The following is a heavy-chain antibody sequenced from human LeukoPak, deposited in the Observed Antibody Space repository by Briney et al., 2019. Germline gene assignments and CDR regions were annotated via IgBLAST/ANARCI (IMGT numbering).Heavy chain of an antibody. V-gene: IGHV4-39*01. D-gene: IGHD3-9*01. CDR1: GGSISSSSYY. CDR2: IYYSGST. J-gene: IGHJ4*02. CDR3: ARGDYDILTGYPNFDY. Sequence: SETLSLTCTVSGGSISSSSYYWGWIRPPPGKGLEWIGRIYYSGSTYYNPSLKSRVTISVDTSKNQFSLKLSSVTAADTAVYYCARGDYDILTGYPNFDYWGQGTLVTVSS.